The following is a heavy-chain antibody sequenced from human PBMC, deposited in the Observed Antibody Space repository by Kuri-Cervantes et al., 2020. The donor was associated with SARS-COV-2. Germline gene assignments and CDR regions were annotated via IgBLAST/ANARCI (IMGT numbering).Heavy chain of an antibody. Sequence: GESLKISCAASGFTFSSYAMSWVRQAPGKGLEWVSGINWNGGSTGYADSVKGRFTISRDNAKNSLYLQMNSLRAEDTALYYCAKERGYGYGFDIWGQGTIVTVSS. CDR2: INWNGGST. CDR1: GFTFSSYA. CDR3: AKERGYGYGFDI. D-gene: IGHD3-10*01. V-gene: IGHV3-20*04. J-gene: IGHJ3*02.